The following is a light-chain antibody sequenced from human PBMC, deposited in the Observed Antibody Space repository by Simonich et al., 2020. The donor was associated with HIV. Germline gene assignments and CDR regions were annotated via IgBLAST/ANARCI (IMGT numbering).Light chain of an antibody. CDR2: AAS. V-gene: IGKV1-9*01. CDR1: QGISSN. J-gene: IGKJ3*01. Sequence: IQLTQSPSFLSASVGDRVTITCLASQGISSNLAWYQQKPGKTPKLLINAASTLQSGVPARFSGSGSGTEFTLTISSLQPEDFATYYCQHLNSVPFTFGPGTKVDI. CDR3: QHLNSVPFT.